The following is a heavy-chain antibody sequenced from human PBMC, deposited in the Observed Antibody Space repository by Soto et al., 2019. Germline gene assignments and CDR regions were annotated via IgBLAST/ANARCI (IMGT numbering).Heavy chain of an antibody. V-gene: IGHV4-34*01. D-gene: IGHD3-10*01. Sequence: PSETLSLTCAVYGGSFSGYYWSWIRQPPGKGLEWIGEINHSGSTNYNPSLKSRVTISVDTSKNQFSLKLSSVTAADTAVYYCARDRVIYYCSGSYHGWFDPWGQGTLVTVSS. CDR1: GGSFSGYY. CDR2: INHSGST. J-gene: IGHJ5*02. CDR3: ARDRVIYYCSGSYHGWFDP.